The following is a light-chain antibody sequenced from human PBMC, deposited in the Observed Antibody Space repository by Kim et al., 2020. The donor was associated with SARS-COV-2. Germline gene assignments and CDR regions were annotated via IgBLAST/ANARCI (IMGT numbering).Light chain of an antibody. J-gene: IGKJ4*01. CDR1: NDVGAT. Sequence: QGESAPPSSRAVNDVGATLACYQRTPVPAPPRLIYDAAIGAAVIPDRFSGSGSVTDFTLTVGSLAPEDFAIYYCHQRSSWPPALTFGGGTKVDIK. V-gene: IGKV3-11*01. CDR2: DAA. CDR3: HQRSSWPPALT.